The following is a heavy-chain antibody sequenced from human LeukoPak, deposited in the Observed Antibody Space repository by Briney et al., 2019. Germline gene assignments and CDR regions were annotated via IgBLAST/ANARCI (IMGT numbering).Heavy chain of an antibody. Sequence: GGSLRLSCAASGFTFSSYWMSWVRQAPGKGLEWVATIRQDGSQKYYVDSVKGRFTISRDNAKNSLYLQMNSLRAEDTAVYYCARAGTMVRGVIITYYYYYMDVWGKGTTVTVPS. CDR2: IRQDGSQK. V-gene: IGHV3-7*01. CDR1: GFTFSSYW. J-gene: IGHJ6*03. CDR3: ARAGTMVRGVIITYYYYYMDV. D-gene: IGHD3-10*01.